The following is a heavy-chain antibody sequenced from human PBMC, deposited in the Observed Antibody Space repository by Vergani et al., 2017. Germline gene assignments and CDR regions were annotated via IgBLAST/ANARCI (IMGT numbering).Heavy chain of an antibody. CDR2: ISADNGNI. Sequence: QVQLVQSGAEVKKPGASVKVSCKASGYTFTSYGISWVRQAPGQGLEWMGWISADNGNINYAQKLQGRVTMTTDTSTSTAYMELRSLRADDTAVYYCERRNKYIYYMDVWGKGTTVTVSS. CDR3: ERRNKYIYYMDV. J-gene: IGHJ6*03. V-gene: IGHV1-18*01. CDR1: GYTFTSYG. D-gene: IGHD1/OR15-1a*01.